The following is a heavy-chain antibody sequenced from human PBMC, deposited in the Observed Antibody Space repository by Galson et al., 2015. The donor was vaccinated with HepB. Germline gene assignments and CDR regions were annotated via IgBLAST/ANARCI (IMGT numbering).Heavy chain of an antibody. CDR3: TRDLRLDIVVVPAAIEGAFDI. Sequence: SLRLSCAASGFTFGDYAMGWFRQAPGKGLEWVGFIRSKAYGGTTEYAASVKGRFTISRDDSKSIAYLQMNSLKTEDTTVYYCTRDLRLDIVVVPAAIEGAFDIWGQGTMVTVSS. CDR2: IRSKAYGGTT. V-gene: IGHV3-49*03. J-gene: IGHJ3*02. D-gene: IGHD2-2*02. CDR1: GFTFGDYA.